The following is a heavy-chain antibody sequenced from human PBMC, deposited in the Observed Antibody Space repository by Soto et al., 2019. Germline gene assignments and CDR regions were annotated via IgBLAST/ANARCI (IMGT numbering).Heavy chain of an antibody. CDR2: IWYDGSNK. Sequence: QVQLVESGGGVVQPGGSLRLSCITSGFTFNTYGMYWVRQAPGKGLEWVAIIWYDGSNKYYGDSVKGRFTISRDNSKNTLYLQMHRLRAEDPALYYCARGDCTGAYCYSWPFNYGVDVWGQGTTVTVSS. V-gene: IGHV3-33*08. D-gene: IGHD2-15*01. CDR3: ARGDCTGAYCYSWPFNYGVDV. J-gene: IGHJ6*02. CDR1: GFTFNTYG.